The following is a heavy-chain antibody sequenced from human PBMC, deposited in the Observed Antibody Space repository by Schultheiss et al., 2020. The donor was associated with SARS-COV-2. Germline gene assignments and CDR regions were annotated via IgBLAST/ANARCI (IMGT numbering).Heavy chain of an antibody. J-gene: IGHJ6*02. V-gene: IGHV3-7*03. CDR1: GFTFSSYA. Sequence: GESLKISCAASGFTFSSYAMSWVRQAPGKGLEWVANIKQDGSEKYYVDSVKGRFTISRDNAKNSLYLQMNSLRAEDTAVYYCARVSWLRDYYGMDVWGQGTTVTVSS. D-gene: IGHD5-12*01. CDR3: ARVSWLRDYYGMDV. CDR2: IKQDGSEK.